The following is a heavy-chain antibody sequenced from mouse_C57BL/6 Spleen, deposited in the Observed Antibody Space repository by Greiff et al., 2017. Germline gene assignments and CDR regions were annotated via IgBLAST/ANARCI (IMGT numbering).Heavy chain of an antibody. CDR1: GFTFSDYG. Sequence: DVKLVESGGGLVKPGGSLKLSCAASGFTFSDYGMHWVRQAPEKGLEWVAYISSGSSTIYYADTVKGRFTISRDNAKNTLFLQMTSLRSEDTAMYYCARDYYGVYYAMDYWGQGTSGTVSS. V-gene: IGHV5-17*01. CDR3: ARDYYGVYYAMDY. J-gene: IGHJ4*01. CDR2: ISSGSSTI. D-gene: IGHD1-1*01.